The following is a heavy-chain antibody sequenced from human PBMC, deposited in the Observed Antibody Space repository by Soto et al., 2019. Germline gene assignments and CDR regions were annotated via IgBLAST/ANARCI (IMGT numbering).Heavy chain of an antibody. V-gene: IGHV3-30*18. CDR1: GFTFSSYG. D-gene: IGHD6-13*01. CDR2: ISYDGSNK. J-gene: IGHJ5*02. Sequence: QVQLVESGGGVVQPGRSLRLSCAASGFTFSSYGMHWVRQAPGKGLEWVAVISYDGSNKYYADSVKGRFTISRDNSKNKLYLQMNSLRAEDTAVYYCAKDGRGPYSSSWYDWFDPWGQGTLVTVSS. CDR3: AKDGRGPYSSSWYDWFDP.